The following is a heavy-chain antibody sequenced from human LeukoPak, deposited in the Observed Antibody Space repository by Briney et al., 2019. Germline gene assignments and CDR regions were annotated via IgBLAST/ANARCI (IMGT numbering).Heavy chain of an antibody. D-gene: IGHD1-1*01. CDR2: IYSGGST. Sequence: GGSLRLSCAAFGITVSSNYMSWVRQALGKGLEWVSIIYSGGSTYYTDSVKGRFTISRDYSKNTLNLQMNSLRAEDTAVYYCAARDNGYYYGMDVWGQGTTVIVSS. CDR1: GITVSSNY. J-gene: IGHJ6*02. CDR3: AARDNGYYYGMDV. V-gene: IGHV3-66*01.